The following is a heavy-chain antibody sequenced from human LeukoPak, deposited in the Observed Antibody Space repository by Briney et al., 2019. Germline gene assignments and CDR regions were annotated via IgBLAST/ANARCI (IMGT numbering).Heavy chain of an antibody. CDR3: ARLGYYYYYYYMDV. J-gene: IGHJ6*03. Sequence: SETLSLTCTVSGGSISSSYWSWIRQPPGKGLEWIGYIYYSGSTNYNPSLKSRVTISVDTSKNQFSLKLSSVTAADTAVYYCARLGYYYYYYYMDVWGKGTTVTISS. D-gene: IGHD7-27*01. V-gene: IGHV4-59*12. CDR2: IYYSGST. CDR1: GGSISSSY.